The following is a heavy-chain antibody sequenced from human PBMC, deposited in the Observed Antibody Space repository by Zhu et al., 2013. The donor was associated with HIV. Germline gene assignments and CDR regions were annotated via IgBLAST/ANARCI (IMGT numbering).Heavy chain of an antibody. V-gene: IGHV3-9*01. D-gene: IGHD6-13*01. CDR1: GFTFDDYA. CDR2: ISWNSGSI. J-gene: IGHJ4*02. CDR3: AKDKTSSWDQGLIDY. Sequence: EVQLVESGGGLVQPGRSLRLSCAASGFTFDDYAMHWVRQAPGKGLEWVSGISWNSGSIGYADSVKGRFTISRDNAKNSLYLQMNSLRAEDTALYYCAKDKTSSWDQGLIDYWGQGTLVTVSS.